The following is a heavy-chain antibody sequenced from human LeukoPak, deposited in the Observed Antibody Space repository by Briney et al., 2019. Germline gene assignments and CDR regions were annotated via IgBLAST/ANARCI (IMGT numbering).Heavy chain of an antibody. CDR2: IYYSGST. D-gene: IGHD6-19*01. J-gene: IGHJ2*01. V-gene: IGHV4-59*01. CDR1: GGSISSDY. CDR3: ARDPVAGYWYFHL. Sequence: SETLCLTCTVSGGSISSDYWSWIRQSPGKRLEWIGYIYYSGSTTYTPSLKSRVALSVDPSKNPFSLKLSSVPAADTAVYYCARDPVAGYWYFHLWGRGPLVTVSS.